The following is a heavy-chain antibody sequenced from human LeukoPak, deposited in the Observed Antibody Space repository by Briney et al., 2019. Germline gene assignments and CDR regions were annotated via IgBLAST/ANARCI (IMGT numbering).Heavy chain of an antibody. CDR1: GFTFSSYE. Sequence: PGGSLRLSCAASGFTFSSYEMNWVRQAPGKGLEWVSYISATGITTNFADSVKARFTISRDNAKNSLYLQMNSLRAEDTAVYYWARGGGGYYDFWNGYPQGAHFFDYWGQGALVTVSS. J-gene: IGHJ4*02. V-gene: IGHV3-48*03. D-gene: IGHD3-3*01. CDR3: ARGGGGYYDFWNGYPQGAHFFDY. CDR2: ISATGITT.